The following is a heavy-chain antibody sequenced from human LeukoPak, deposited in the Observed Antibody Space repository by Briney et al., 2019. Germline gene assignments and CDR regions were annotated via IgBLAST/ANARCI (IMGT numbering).Heavy chain of an antibody. Sequence: PGGSRRLSCATSGFSFSRDWMHWARPATGKGLVWVSRISDDGSITTYADSVQGRFTISRDNAKSTVFLQMNSLRVEDTAVYFCVRRYYEYNVYDRHFDFWGQGILVTVSS. V-gene: IGHV3-74*03. CDR1: GFSFSRDW. CDR2: ISDDGSIT. D-gene: IGHD5/OR15-5a*01. CDR3: VRRYYEYNVYDRHFDF. J-gene: IGHJ4*02.